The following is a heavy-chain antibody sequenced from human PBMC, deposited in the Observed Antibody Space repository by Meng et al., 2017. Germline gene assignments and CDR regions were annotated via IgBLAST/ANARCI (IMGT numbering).Heavy chain of an antibody. V-gene: IGHV6-1*01. CDR3: ARGSYSFDS. Sequence: QIQLPQSGPGLVNPSQTLSLICAISGDSVSSNSAAWNWIRQSPSRGLEWLGRAYYRSKWYHDYAESVKSRISIDPDTSKNQFSLQLRSVTPEDSAVYYCARGSYSFDSWGQRTLVTVSS. CDR2: AYYRSKWYH. D-gene: IGHD1-26*01. CDR1: GDSVSSNSAA. J-gene: IGHJ4*02.